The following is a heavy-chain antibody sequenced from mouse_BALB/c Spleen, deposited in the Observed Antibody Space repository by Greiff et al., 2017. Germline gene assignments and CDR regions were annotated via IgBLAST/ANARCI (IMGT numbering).Heavy chain of an antibody. CDR3: AREGGYYRYDEGFAY. J-gene: IGHJ3*01. V-gene: IGHV5-17*02. CDR2: ISSGSSTI. CDR1: GFTFSSFG. D-gene: IGHD2-14*01. Sequence: DVKLVESGGGLVQPGGSRKLSCAASGFTFSSFGMHWVRQAPEKGLEWVAYISSGSSTIYYADTVKGRFTISRDNPKNTLFLQMTSLRSEDTAMYYCAREGGYYRYDEGFAYWGQGTLVTVSA.